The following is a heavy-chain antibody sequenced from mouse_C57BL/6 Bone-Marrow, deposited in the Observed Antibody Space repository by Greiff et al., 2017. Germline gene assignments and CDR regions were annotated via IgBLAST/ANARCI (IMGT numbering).Heavy chain of an antibody. CDR1: GYTFSGDW. D-gene: IGHD2-3*01. J-gene: IGHJ2*01. Sequence: EVNVVESGAELVRPGASVKMSCTASGYTFSGDWMHWVKQRPEQGLEWIGWIDPGNGDTKYASKFQGKATITADTSSNTAYMQLSSLTSEDSAVYYCTADGYSVGYWGQGTTLTVSS. CDR3: TADGYSVGY. CDR2: IDPGNGDT. V-gene: IGHV14-4*01.